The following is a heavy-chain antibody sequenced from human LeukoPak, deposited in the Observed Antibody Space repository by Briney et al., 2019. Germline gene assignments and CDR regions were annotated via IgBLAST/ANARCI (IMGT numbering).Heavy chain of an antibody. V-gene: IGHV3-21*01. Sequence: GGSLRLSCGASGFMFRSYWMNWVRQAPGKGLEWVSSISSSSSYIYYADSVKGRFAISRDNAKNSLYLQMNSLRAEDTAVYYCARDSTYYYDSSGYYPRGQGTLVTVSS. CDR2: ISSSSSYI. CDR1: GFMFRSYW. J-gene: IGHJ4*02. D-gene: IGHD3-22*01. CDR3: ARDSTYYYDSSGYYP.